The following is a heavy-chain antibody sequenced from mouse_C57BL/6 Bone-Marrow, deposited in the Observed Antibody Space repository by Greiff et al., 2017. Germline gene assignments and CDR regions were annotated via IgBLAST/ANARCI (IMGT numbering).Heavy chain of an antibody. J-gene: IGHJ1*03. D-gene: IGHD1-1*01. CDR3: ARREGYYYGSSYRYVDV. CDR2: IYWDDDK. Sequence: QVTLKESGPGILQSSQTLSLTCSFSGFSLSTSGMGVSWIRQPSGKGLEWLAHIYWDDDKRYNPSRKSRLTISKDTSRNQVFLKITSVDTADTATYYCARREGYYYGSSYRYVDVWGTGTTVTVSS. CDR1: GFSLSTSGMG. V-gene: IGHV8-12*01.